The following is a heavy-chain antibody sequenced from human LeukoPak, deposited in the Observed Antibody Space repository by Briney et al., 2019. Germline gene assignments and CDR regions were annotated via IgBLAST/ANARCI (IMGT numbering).Heavy chain of an antibody. D-gene: IGHD6-6*01. V-gene: IGHV1-69*04. J-gene: IGHJ4*02. CDR1: GGTFSTHG. CDR3: ARCQIEYSSSFTFDY. CDR2: IIPISGIA. Sequence: ASVKVSCKASGGTFSTHGINWVRQAPGQGLEWVGKIIPISGIATYAQKFQGRVTMTRDTSTSTVYMELSSLRSEDTAVYYCARCQIEYSSSFTFDYWGQGTLVTVSS.